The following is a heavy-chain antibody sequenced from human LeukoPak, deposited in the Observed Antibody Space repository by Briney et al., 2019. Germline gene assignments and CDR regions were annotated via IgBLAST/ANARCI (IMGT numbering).Heavy chain of an antibody. CDR1: GFTFSTYV. J-gene: IGHJ4*02. Sequence: GGSLRLSCAASGFTFSTYVMHVVRQAPGKGLEGVAFIHYGGSNKYYADSVKGRFTISRDNSKNTLYLQMNGLRAEDTAVYYCATLIVDATKFDYWGQGTLVTVSS. V-gene: IGHV3-30*02. CDR3: ATLIVDATKFDY. D-gene: IGHD3-16*02. CDR2: IHYGGSNK.